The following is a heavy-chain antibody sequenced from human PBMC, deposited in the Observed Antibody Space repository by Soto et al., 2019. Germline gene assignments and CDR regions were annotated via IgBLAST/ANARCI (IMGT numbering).Heavy chain of an antibody. V-gene: IGHV3-23*01. CDR1: GFTFGSRA. Sequence: EVQLLESGGDLVQPGGSLRLSCVASGFTFGSRAMSWVRQAPGAGLEWVSTITDTGGDTKYAASVRGRFTISRDNPKNTLYLQLSSLRAEDSAVFYCARGSNDSYPGSRIFAFWGRGSLVTVSS. D-gene: IGHD3-10*01. CDR3: ARGSNDSYPGSRIFAF. J-gene: IGHJ4*02. CDR2: ITDTGGDT.